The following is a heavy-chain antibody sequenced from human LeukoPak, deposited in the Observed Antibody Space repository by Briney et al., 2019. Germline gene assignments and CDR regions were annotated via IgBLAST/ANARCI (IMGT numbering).Heavy chain of an antibody. CDR2: ISTYNGDT. J-gene: IGHJ4*02. CDR3: ARENLSSGIQDY. CDR1: GYPFTTYG. V-gene: IGHV1-18*01. D-gene: IGHD3-22*01. Sequence: ASVKVSCKASGYPFTTYGITWVRQAPGQGLEWMGWISTYNGDTNYAQKFQGRVTMTTDTSTNTAYIELRSLTSDDTAAYYCARENLSSGIQDYWGQGTLVTVSS.